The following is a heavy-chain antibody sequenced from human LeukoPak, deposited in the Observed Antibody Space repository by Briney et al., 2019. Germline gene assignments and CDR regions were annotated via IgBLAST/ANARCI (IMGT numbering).Heavy chain of an antibody. Sequence: PSETLSLTCTVSGGSISSSSYYWGWIRQPPGKGLEWIGSIYYSGSTYYNPSLKSRVTISVDTSKNQFSLKLSSVTAADTAVYYCARRHDSSGYYFYWGQGTLVTVSS. V-gene: IGHV4-39*07. D-gene: IGHD3-22*01. CDR3: ARRHDSSGYYFY. CDR2: IYYSGST. J-gene: IGHJ4*02. CDR1: GGSISSSSYY.